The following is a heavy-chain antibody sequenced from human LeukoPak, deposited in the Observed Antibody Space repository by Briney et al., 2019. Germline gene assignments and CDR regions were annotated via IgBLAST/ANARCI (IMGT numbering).Heavy chain of an antibody. V-gene: IGHV4-4*09. CDR1: GGSISSYY. J-gene: IGHJ4*02. Sequence: PSETLSLTCTVSGGSISSYYWSWIRQPPGKGLEWIGYIYTSESTNYNPSLKSRVTISVDTSKNQFSLKLSSVTAADTAVYYCARRGRGSRVGYSGGYYFDYWGQGTLVTVSS. CDR2: IYTSEST. D-gene: IGHD3-22*01. CDR3: ARRGRGSRVGYSGGYYFDY.